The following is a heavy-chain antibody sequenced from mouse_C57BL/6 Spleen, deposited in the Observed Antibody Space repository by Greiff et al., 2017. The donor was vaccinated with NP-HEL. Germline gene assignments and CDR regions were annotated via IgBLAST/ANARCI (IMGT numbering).Heavy chain of an antibody. Sequence: VQLVESGPGLVQPSQSLSITCTVSGFSLTSYGVHWVRQSPGKGLEWLGVIWRGGSTDYNAAFMSRLSITKDNSKSQVFFKMNSLQADDTAIYYCAKNRGSSYVDYYAMDYWGQGTSVTVSS. CDR2: IWRGGST. V-gene: IGHV2-5*01. CDR1: GFSLTSYG. CDR3: AKNRGSSYVDYYAMDY. D-gene: IGHD1-1*01. J-gene: IGHJ4*01.